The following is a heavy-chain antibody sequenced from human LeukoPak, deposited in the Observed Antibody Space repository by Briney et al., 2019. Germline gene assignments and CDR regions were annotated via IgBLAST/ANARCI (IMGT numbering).Heavy chain of an antibody. D-gene: IGHD3-3*01. CDR1: GGTISSSSYY. J-gene: IGHJ4*02. Sequence: SETLSLTCTVSGGTISSSSYYWGWIRQPPGKGLEWIGSIYYSGTTYCNPSLKSRVTISVDTPKSQFSLRLTSVTAADTAVYYCARHVRFLEWLSSYYFDYWGQGTLVTVSS. CDR2: IYYSGTT. V-gene: IGHV4-39*01. CDR3: ARHVRFLEWLSSYYFDY.